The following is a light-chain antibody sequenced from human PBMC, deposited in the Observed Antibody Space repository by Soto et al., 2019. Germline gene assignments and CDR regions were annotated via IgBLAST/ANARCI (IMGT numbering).Light chain of an antibody. Sequence: EIVLTQSPVTLSLSPGERATLSCRASQSVSSYLAWYQQKPGQAPRLLIYDASNMATGIPARFSGSGSGTDFNLTISSLEPEDIAVYYCQQRANWPPLTFGGGTKVEIK. CDR1: QSVSSY. J-gene: IGKJ4*01. CDR2: DAS. V-gene: IGKV3-11*01. CDR3: QQRANWPPLT.